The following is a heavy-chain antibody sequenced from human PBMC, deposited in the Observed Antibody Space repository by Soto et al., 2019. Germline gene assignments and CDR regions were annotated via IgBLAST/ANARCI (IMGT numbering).Heavy chain of an antibody. J-gene: IGHJ4*02. CDR2: ISGSGGST. V-gene: IGHV3-23*01. CDR1: GFTFSSYS. D-gene: IGHD6-6*01. CDR3: AKQPQDSSSSYFDY. Sequence: GGSLRLSCAASGFTFSSYSMNWVRQAPGKGLEWVSAISGSGGSTYYADSVKGRFTISRDNSKNTLYLQMNSLRAEDTAVYYCAKQPQDSSSSYFDYWGQGTLVTVSS.